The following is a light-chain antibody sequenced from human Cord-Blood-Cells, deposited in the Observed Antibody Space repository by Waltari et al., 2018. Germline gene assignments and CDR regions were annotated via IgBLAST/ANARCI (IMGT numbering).Light chain of an antibody. CDR1: QSISSY. CDR3: QQSYSTPWT. CDR2: AAS. Sequence: DMQMTQSQSSLSASVGERVTITCRASQSISSYLNWYQQKPGKAHKLLIYAASSLQSGVPSRFSGSGAGTDFTLTISSLQPEDVATYYCQQSYSTPWTFGQGTKVEIK. J-gene: IGKJ1*01. V-gene: IGKV1-39*01.